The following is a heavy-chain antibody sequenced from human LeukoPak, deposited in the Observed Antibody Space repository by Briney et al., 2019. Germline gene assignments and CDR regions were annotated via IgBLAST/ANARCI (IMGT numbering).Heavy chain of an antibody. Sequence: GGSLRLSCAASGFTFRDYVMSWVRQAPGKGLEWVSYIDPSGTALFYADSVKGRFTISRDNGKNSLYLQLRSLGADDTAVYYCARAAYNWNWGQGTLVTVSS. CDR1: GFTFRDYV. J-gene: IGHJ4*02. V-gene: IGHV3-11*01. CDR3: ARAAYNWN. CDR2: IDPSGTAL. D-gene: IGHD1-20*01.